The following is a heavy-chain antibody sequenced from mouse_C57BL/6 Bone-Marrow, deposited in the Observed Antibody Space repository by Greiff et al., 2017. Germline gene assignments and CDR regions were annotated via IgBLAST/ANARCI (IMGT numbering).Heavy chain of an antibody. D-gene: IGHD2-4*01. V-gene: IGHV1-85*01. J-gene: IGHJ1*03. Sequence: QVQLQQSGPELVKPGASVKLSCKASGYTFTSYDINWVKQRPGQGLEWSGWIYPRAGSTKYTENFKGKATLNVDPSSSTAYMELHSLTSADSAVYFCARRDYDESRYFDVWGTGTTVTVSS. CDR1: GYTFTSYD. CDR3: ARRDYDESRYFDV. CDR2: IYPRAGST.